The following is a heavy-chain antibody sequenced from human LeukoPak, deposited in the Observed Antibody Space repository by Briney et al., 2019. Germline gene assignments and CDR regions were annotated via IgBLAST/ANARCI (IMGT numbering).Heavy chain of an antibody. CDR1: GGSFSGYY. V-gene: IGHV4-34*01. D-gene: IGHD6-19*01. J-gene: IGHJ4*02. CDR2: INHSGST. CDR3: ARLTYSSGEARFDY. Sequence: SETLSLTCAVYGGSFSGYYWSWIRQPPGKGLEWIGEINHSGSTNYNPSLKSRVTISVDTSKNQFSLKLSSVTAADTAMYYCARLTYSSGEARFDYWGQGTLVTVSS.